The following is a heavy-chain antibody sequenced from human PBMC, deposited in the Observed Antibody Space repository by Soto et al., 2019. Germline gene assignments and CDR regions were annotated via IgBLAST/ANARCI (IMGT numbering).Heavy chain of an antibody. J-gene: IGHJ6*02. CDR1: GGSISSNIYY. V-gene: IGHV4-39*02. Sequence: SETLSLTCSVSGGSISSNIYYWAWIRQPPGKGLEWIGTISYRGSTSYNPSLKGRVTTSVDTSKNHFSLNLTSVTAADTAVYYCARLVRSAYDFWNEYLSDYWGQGTLVTVSSGKTPYWGSLRLSCAASEFTFSSCHGHYAMDVWGQGTTVTVSS. D-gene: IGHD3-3*01. CDR2: ISYRGST. CDR3: ARLVRSAYDFWNEYLSDYWGQGTLVTVSSGKTPYWGSLRLSCAASEFTFSSCHGHYAMDV.